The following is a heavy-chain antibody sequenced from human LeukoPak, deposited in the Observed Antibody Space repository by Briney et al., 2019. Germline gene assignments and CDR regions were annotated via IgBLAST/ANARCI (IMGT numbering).Heavy chain of an antibody. V-gene: IGHV4-30-4*08. CDR3: ARYSTSSIVGATLFDY. J-gene: IGHJ4*02. Sequence: PSETLSLTCTVSGGSISSGGYYWSWIRQHPGKGLEWIGYIYYSGSTYYNPSLKSRVTISVDTSKNQFSLKLSSVTAADTAVYYCARYSTSSIVGATLFDYWGQGTLVAVSS. CDR1: GGSISSGGYY. D-gene: IGHD1-26*01. CDR2: IYYSGST.